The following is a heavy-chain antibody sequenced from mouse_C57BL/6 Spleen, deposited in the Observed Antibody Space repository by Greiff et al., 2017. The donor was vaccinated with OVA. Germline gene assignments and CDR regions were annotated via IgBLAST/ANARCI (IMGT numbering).Heavy chain of an antibody. J-gene: IGHJ1*03. CDR3: AREVGGTTRYFDV. D-gene: IGHD1-1*01. V-gene: IGHV1-54*01. CDR2: INPGSGGT. CDR1: GYAFTNYL. Sequence: VKLMESGAELVRPGTSVKVSCKASGYAFTNYLIEWVKQRPGQGLEWIGVINPGSGGTNYNEKFKGKATLTADKSSSTAYMQLSSLTSEDSAVYFCAREVGGTTRYFDVWGTGTTVTVSS.